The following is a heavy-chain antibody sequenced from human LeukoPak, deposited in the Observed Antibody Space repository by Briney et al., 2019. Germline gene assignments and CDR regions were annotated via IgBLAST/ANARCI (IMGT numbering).Heavy chain of an antibody. CDR2: VSYDGSNT. D-gene: IGHD3/OR15-3a*01. J-gene: IGHJ6*03. Sequence: GGSLRLSCAASGFTFSSYGMHWVRQAPGKGLEWVAVVSYDGSNTYYADSVKGRFTISRDNAKNTLYLQMNSLRAEDTAVYYCARGGGLYYYYYYMDVWGKGTTVTVSS. CDR3: ARGGGLYYYYYYMDV. V-gene: IGHV3-30*03. CDR1: GFTFSSYG.